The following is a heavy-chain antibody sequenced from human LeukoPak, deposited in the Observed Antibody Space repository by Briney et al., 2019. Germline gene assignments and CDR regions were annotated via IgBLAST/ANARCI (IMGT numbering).Heavy chain of an antibody. V-gene: IGHV5-51*01. CDR3: ARSLDYGGNVSWFDP. CDR2: IYPGDSDT. Sequence: GESLKISCKGSGYSFTSYWIGWVRQMPGKGLEWMGIIYPGDSDTRYSPSFQGQVTISADKSISTAYLQWSSLKASDTAMYYCARSLDYGGNVSWFDPWGQGTLVTVSP. D-gene: IGHD4-23*01. J-gene: IGHJ5*02. CDR1: GYSFTSYW.